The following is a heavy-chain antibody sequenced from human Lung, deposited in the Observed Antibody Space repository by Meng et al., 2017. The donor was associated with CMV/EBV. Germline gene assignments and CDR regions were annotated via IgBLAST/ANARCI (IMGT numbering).Heavy chain of an antibody. CDR1: GYTFTSYG. V-gene: IGHV1-18*01. CDR2: ISAYHGNT. J-gene: IGHJ4*02. D-gene: IGHD4-17*01. CDR3: ARDGASHPYYFDY. Sequence: ASGYTFTSYGIRWVRQAPGRGLEWMGWISAYHGNTNYAQKLQGRVTMTTDTSTSTAYMELRSLRSDDTAVYYCARDGASHPYYFDYWGQGTLVTVSS.